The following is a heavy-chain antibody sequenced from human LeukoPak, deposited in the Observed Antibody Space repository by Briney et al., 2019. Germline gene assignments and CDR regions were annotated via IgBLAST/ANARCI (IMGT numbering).Heavy chain of an antibody. D-gene: IGHD6-25*01. CDR2: INHSGST. CDR3: ARVSKQAAWFDP. J-gene: IGHJ5*02. CDR1: GGSFSGYY. Sequence: PSETLSLTCAVYGGSFSGYYWSWIRQPPGKGLEWIGEINHSGSTNYNPSLKSRVTISVDTSKNQFSLKLSSVTAADTAVYYCARVSKQAAWFDPWGQGTLVTVSS. V-gene: IGHV4-34*01.